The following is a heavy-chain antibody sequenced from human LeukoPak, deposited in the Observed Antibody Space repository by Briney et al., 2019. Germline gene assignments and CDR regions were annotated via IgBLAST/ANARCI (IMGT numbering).Heavy chain of an antibody. CDR1: GFNFRTYD. CDR2: ISASGDTI. Sequence: GGSLRLSCAASGFNFRTYDMNWVRQAPGKGLEWVSYISASGDTIYYADSVQGRFTISRDNAKNSLYLQMNSLRAEDTAVYYCARERPDYYGSGGDFDYWGQGTLVTVSS. CDR3: ARERPDYYGSGGDFDY. J-gene: IGHJ4*02. D-gene: IGHD3-10*01. V-gene: IGHV3-48*03.